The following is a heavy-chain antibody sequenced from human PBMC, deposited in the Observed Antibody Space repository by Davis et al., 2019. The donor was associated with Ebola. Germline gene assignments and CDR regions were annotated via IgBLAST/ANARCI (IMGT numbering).Heavy chain of an antibody. Sequence: SETLSLTCTVSGDSMSSYYWSWIRQPPGKGLEWIGYIYYSGSTNYNPSLKSRVTTSVDTSKNQFSLNLSSVTAADTAVYYCARMPTVTADHWYFDLWGRGTLVTVSS. CDR2: IYYSGST. J-gene: IGHJ2*01. V-gene: IGHV4-59*01. CDR3: ARMPTVTADHWYFDL. D-gene: IGHD4-17*01. CDR1: GDSMSSYY.